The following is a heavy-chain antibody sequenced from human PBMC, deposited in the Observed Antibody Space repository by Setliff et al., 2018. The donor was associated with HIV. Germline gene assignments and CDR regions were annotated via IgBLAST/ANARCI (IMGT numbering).Heavy chain of an antibody. CDR2: INSDGSST. CDR1: GFTFSSYW. D-gene: IGHD2-15*01. V-gene: IGHV3-74*03. CDR3: ARARGGNSEWSY. Sequence: SCAASGFTFSSYWMHWVRQVPGKGPVWVSRINSDGSSTTYADFVKGRFTISRDSAKNTLYLQMNSLRAEDTAVYSCARARGGNSEWSYWGQGTLVTVSS. J-gene: IGHJ4*02.